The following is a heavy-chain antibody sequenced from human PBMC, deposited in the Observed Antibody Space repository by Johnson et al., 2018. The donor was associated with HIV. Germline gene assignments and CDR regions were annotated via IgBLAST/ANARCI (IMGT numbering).Heavy chain of an antibody. V-gene: IGHV3-20*04. CDR1: GFTFDDYG. D-gene: IGHD3-16*01. CDR2: INWNGGST. CDR3: ARGPGRQEGTRWGDAFDI. Sequence: VQLVESGGGVVRPGGSLRLSCAASGFTFDDYGMSWVRQAPGKGLEWASGINWNGGSTGYADSVKGRFTISRDNSKNTLYLQMNSLRAEDTAVYYCARGPGRQEGTRWGDAFDIWGQGTMVTVSP. J-gene: IGHJ3*02.